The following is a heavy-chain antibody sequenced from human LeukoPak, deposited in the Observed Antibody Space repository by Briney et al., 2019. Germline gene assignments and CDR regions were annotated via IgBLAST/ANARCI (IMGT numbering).Heavy chain of an antibody. CDR1: GFTFSSYD. D-gene: IGHD3-10*01. Sequence: PGGSLRLSCVASGFTFSSYDMHWVRQPTGKSLEWVSAIGTGGDTYYPASVKGRFTISRENAKNSLYLQMNDLIDGDTAMYYCAAAATSGPGIVDFWGQGTLVTVPS. CDR2: IGTGGDT. CDR3: AAAATSGPGIVDF. J-gene: IGHJ4*02. V-gene: IGHV3-13*04.